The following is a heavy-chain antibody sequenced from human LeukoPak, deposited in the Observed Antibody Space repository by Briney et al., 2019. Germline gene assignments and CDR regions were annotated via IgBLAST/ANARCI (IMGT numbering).Heavy chain of an antibody. CDR2: IKSKTDGGTT. CDR3: ARYSNLISGAGWVDY. Sequence: TGGSLRLSCAASGFTFSNAWMSWVRQAPGKGLEWVGRIKSKTDGGTTDYAAPVKGRFTISRDDSKNTLYLQMNSLKASDTAMYYCARYSNLISGAGWVDYWGQGTLVTVSS. J-gene: IGHJ4*02. V-gene: IGHV3-15*01. CDR1: GFTFSNAW. D-gene: IGHD6-13*01.